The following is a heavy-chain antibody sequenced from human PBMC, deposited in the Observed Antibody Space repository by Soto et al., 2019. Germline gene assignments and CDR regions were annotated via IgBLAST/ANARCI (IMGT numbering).Heavy chain of an antibody. CDR1: GYTFTSYG. V-gene: IGHV1-18*01. J-gene: IGHJ4*02. D-gene: IGHD3-10*01. CDR2: ISAYNGNT. Sequence: QVQLVQSGAEVKKPGASVKVSCKASGYTFTSYGISWVRQAPGQGLEWMGWISAYNGNTTYAQKLQGKGTMTTDTSTSTAYMELRSLRSDDTAVYYCARITMVRGVIITWDYWGQGTLVTVSS. CDR3: ARITMVRGVIITWDY.